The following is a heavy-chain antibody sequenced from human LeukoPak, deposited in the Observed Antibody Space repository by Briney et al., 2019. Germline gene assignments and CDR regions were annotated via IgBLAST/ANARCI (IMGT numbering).Heavy chain of an antibody. CDR3: ARGSSSWYVL. J-gene: IGHJ4*02. CDR1: GFTFSTYS. Sequence: GGSLRLSCAASGFTFSTYSMNWVRQAPGKGLEWVSYISSSGSTIYYADSVKGRFTISRDNAKNSLYLQMNSLRAEDTAVYYCARGSSSWYVLWGRGTLVTVSS. CDR2: ISSSGSTI. D-gene: IGHD6-13*01. V-gene: IGHV3-48*04.